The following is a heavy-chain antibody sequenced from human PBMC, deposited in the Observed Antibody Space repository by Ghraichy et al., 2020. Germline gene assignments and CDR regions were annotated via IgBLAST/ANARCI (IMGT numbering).Heavy chain of an antibody. CDR3: ARGGRMVRGSAHFDY. V-gene: IGHV4-30-4*07. CDR1: GGSISSGGYS. J-gene: IGHJ4*02. D-gene: IGHD3-10*01. CDR2: IYYSGST. Sequence: SETLSLTCAVSGGSISSGGYSWSWIRQPPGKGLEWIGYIYYSGSTYYNPSLKSRVTISVDTSKNQFSLKLSSVTAADTAVYYCARGGRMVRGSAHFDYWSQGTLVTVSS.